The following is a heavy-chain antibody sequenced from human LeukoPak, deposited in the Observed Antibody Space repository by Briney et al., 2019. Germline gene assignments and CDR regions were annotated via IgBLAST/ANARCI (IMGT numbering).Heavy chain of an antibody. CDR3: ARAVAAAGDTDFDY. D-gene: IGHD6-13*01. CDR2: INPNSGGT. J-gene: IGHJ4*02. V-gene: IGHV1-2*02. CDR1: VYTFTGYY. Sequence: ASVKVSCKASVYTFTGYYIHWVRQAPGQGLEWMGWINPNSGGTNYAQKFQGRVTMTRDTSIDTAYMELSRLRSDDTAVYYCARAVAAAGDTDFDYWGQGTLVTVSS.